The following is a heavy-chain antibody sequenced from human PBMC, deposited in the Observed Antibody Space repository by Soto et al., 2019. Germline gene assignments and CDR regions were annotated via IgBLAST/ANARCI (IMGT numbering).Heavy chain of an antibody. CDR2: IYSGGSA. CDR1: GFTVSSNY. Sequence: HPGGSLRLSCAASGFTVSSNYMSWVRQAPGKGLEWVSVIYSGGSAYYADSVKGRFTISRDNSKNALYLQMNSLRAEDTAVYYCARDQLYYNDISGRPLNAFDVWGQGTMVTVSS. CDR3: ARDQLYYNDISGRPLNAFDV. D-gene: IGHD3-22*01. V-gene: IGHV3-66*01. J-gene: IGHJ3*01.